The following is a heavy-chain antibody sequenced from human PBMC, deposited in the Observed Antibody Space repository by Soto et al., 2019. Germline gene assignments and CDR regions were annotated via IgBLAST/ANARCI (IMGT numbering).Heavy chain of an antibody. CDR1: GFTFSSYA. CDR3: AKAPPYQKWIQLWFPFDY. CDR2: ISGSGGST. V-gene: IGHV3-23*01. D-gene: IGHD5-18*01. Sequence: GGSLRLSCAASGFTFSSYAMSWVRQAPGKGLEWVSAISGSGGSTYYADSVKGRFTISRDNSKNTLYLQMNSLRAEDTAVYYCAKAPPYQKWIQLWFPFDYWGQGTPVPVSS. J-gene: IGHJ4*02.